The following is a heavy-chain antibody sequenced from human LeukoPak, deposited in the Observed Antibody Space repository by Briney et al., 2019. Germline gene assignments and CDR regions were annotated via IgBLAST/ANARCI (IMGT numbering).Heavy chain of an antibody. D-gene: IGHD6-13*01. Sequence: PGGSLRLSCAASGFTFSSHSMNWVRQAPGKGLEWVSSISSSSSYIYYADSVKGRFTISRDNAKNSLYLQMNSLRAEDTAVYYCARGGSQQLVPDYWGQGTLVTVSS. J-gene: IGHJ4*02. CDR2: ISSSSSYI. V-gene: IGHV3-21*01. CDR3: ARGGSQQLVPDY. CDR1: GFTFSSHS.